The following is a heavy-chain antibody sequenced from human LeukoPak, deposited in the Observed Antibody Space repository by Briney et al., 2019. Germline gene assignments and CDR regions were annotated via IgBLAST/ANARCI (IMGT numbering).Heavy chain of an antibody. D-gene: IGHD5-12*01. CDR1: GFIVNTNY. J-gene: IGHJ4*02. Sequence: PGGSLRLSCAASGFIVNTNYMGWVRQAPGKGLDWVSVIYSTGTTHYADSVKGRFTISRDNSNNTLYLQMNTLRAEDTAVYYCARVGAYGGYKYYFDYRGQGTLVTVSS. CDR2: IYSTGTT. CDR3: ARVGAYGGYKYYFDY. V-gene: IGHV3-53*01.